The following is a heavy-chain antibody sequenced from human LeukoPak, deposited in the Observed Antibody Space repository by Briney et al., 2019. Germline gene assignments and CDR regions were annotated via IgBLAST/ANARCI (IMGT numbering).Heavy chain of an antibody. J-gene: IGHJ4*02. CDR3: ARERVYCSGGSCYSRSY. D-gene: IGHD2-15*01. Sequence: SETLSLTCTVSGGSISSYYRSWIRQPPGKGLEWIGYIYYNGSTNYSPSLKSRVTISVDTSKNQFSLKLTSVTPADTAVYYCARERVYCSGGSCYSRSYWGQGTLVTVSS. V-gene: IGHV4-59*01. CDR1: GGSISSYY. CDR2: IYYNGST.